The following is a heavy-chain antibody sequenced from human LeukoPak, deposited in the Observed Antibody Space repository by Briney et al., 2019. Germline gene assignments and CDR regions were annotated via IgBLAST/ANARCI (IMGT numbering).Heavy chain of an antibody. D-gene: IGHD5-18*01. V-gene: IGHV3-11*06. CDR3: ARGGYRHYFDS. Sequence: GESLRLSCAASGFTFSDYYLSWIRQAPGRGLEWVSYISGGSTYTNYADSVKGRFTVSRDNAKNSLYLQLDRLRAEDTAVYYCARGGYRHYFDSWGQGTLVTVSS. J-gene: IGHJ4*02. CDR1: GFTFSDYY. CDR2: ISGGSTYT.